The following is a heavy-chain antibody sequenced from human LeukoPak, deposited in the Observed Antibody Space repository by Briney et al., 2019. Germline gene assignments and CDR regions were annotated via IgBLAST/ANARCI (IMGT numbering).Heavy chain of an antibody. J-gene: IGHJ4*02. V-gene: IGHV3-21*01. Sequence: PGGSLRLSCAASGFTFSVFEMNWVRQAPGKGLEWVSSIGSSSTYIYYADSVKGRFTISRDNAKNSLYLQMNSLRAEDTAVYYCARDDRSSGSGTYLYYFDYWGQGTLVTVSS. CDR2: IGSSSTYI. CDR3: ARDDRSSGSGTYLYYFDY. CDR1: GFTFSVFE. D-gene: IGHD3-10*01.